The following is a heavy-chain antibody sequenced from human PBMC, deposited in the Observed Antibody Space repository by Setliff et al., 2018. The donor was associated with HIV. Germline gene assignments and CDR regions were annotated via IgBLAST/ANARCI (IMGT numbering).Heavy chain of an antibody. J-gene: IGHJ6*02. CDR2: IIPMYGVT. D-gene: IGHD3-10*01. V-gene: IGHV1-69*10. Sequence: ASVKVSCKASGGTFSSYVISWVRQAPGQGPEWMGGIIPMYGVTNYAQKLQGRVTMTTDTSTSTAYMELRSLRSDDTAVYYCARVPQLLWFGEYRYYYGMDVWGQGTTVTVSS. CDR3: ARVPQLLWFGEYRYYYGMDV. CDR1: GGTFSSYV.